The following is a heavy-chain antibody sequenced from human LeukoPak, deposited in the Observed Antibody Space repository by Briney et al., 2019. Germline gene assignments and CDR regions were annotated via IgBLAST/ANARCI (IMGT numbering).Heavy chain of an antibody. D-gene: IGHD6-6*01. J-gene: IGHJ4*02. CDR2: ISSSGSTI. CDR3: AWSIAAPYGYFDY. Sequence: GGSLRLSCAASGFTFSDYYMSWIRQAPGKGLEWVSYISSSGSTIYYADSVKGRFTISRDNAKNSLYLQMNSLRAEDTAVYYCAWSIAAPYGYFDYWGQGTLVTVSS. V-gene: IGHV3-11*04. CDR1: GFTFSDYY.